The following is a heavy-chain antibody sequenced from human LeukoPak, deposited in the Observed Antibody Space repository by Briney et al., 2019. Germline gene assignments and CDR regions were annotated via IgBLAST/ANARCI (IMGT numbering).Heavy chain of an antibody. D-gene: IGHD2-2*01. CDR1: GFTFSSYA. J-gene: IGHJ4*02. V-gene: IGHV3-30-3*01. CDR2: ISYDGSNK. CDR3: ARAVIVVVPAALHGGFDY. Sequence: PGGSLRLSCAASGFTFSSYAMHWVRQAPGKGLEWVAVISYDGSNKYYADSVKGRFTISRDNSKNTLYLQMNSLRAEDTAVYYCARAVIVVVPAALHGGFDYWGQGTLVTVSS.